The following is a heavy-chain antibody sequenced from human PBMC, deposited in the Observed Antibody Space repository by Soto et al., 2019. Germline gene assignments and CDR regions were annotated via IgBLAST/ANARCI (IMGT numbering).Heavy chain of an antibody. J-gene: IGHJ3*02. Sequence: QLQLQESGPGLVKPSETLSLTCTVSGGSISSSSYYWGWIRQPPGKGLEWIGSIYYSGSTYYNPSLKSRVTISVDTSKNQFSLKLSSVTAADTAVYYCARDILTGRNAFDIWGQGTMVTVSS. V-gene: IGHV4-39*01. CDR2: IYYSGST. CDR1: GGSISSSSYY. D-gene: IGHD3-9*01. CDR3: ARDILTGRNAFDI.